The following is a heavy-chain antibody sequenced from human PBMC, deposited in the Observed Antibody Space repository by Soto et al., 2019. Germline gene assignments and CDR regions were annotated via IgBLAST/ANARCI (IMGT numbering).Heavy chain of an antibody. CDR1: GGSISSGGYY. CDR3: ARESSSWFGGSYYFDY. J-gene: IGHJ4*02. Sequence: PSXTLSLTCTVSGGSISSGGYYWSLIRQRPGKGLEWIGYIYYSGSTYYNPSLKSRVTISVDTSKNQFSLKLSSVTAEDTAVYYCARESSSWFGGSYYFDYWGQGTLVTVSS. V-gene: IGHV4-31*03. CDR2: IYYSGST. D-gene: IGHD3-10*01.